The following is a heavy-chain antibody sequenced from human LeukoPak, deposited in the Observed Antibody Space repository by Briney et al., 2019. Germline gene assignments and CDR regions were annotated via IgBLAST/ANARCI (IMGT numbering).Heavy chain of an antibody. CDR2: ISSSSSYI. J-gene: IGHJ4*02. D-gene: IGHD3-10*01. V-gene: IGHV3-21*04. CDR3: AKGTNYYGSGSYLRPFDY. Sequence: GGSLRLSCAASGFTFSSYSMNWVRQAPGKGLEWVSSISSSSSYIYYADSVKGRFTISRDNSKNTLYLQMNSLRAEDTAVYYCAKGTNYYGSGSYLRPFDYWGQGTLVTVSS. CDR1: GFTFSSYS.